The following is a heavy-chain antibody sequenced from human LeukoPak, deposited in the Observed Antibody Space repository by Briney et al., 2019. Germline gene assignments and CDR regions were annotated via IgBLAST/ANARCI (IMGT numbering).Heavy chain of an antibody. D-gene: IGHD5-24*01. Sequence: GGSLRLSCAASGFTFSSYDMHWVRQATGKGLEWVSAIGTAGDTYYPGSVKGRFTISRENAKNSLYLQMNSLRAGDAAVYYCARGGEGEMATTSTAFDIWGQGTMVTVSS. CDR1: GFTFSSYD. J-gene: IGHJ3*02. V-gene: IGHV3-13*01. CDR2: IGTAGDT. CDR3: ARGGEGEMATTSTAFDI.